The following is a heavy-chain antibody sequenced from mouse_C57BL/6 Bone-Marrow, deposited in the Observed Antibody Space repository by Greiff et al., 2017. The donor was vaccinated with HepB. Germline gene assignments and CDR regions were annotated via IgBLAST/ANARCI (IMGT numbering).Heavy chain of an antibody. D-gene: IGHD1-1*01. Sequence: EVKLVESGGGLVQPKGSLKLSCAASGFSFNTYAMNWVRQAPGKGLEWVARIRSKSNNYATYYDESVKDRFTISRDDSESMLYLQMNNLKTEDTAVYYCVRSDSSLDYWGQGTTLTVSS. J-gene: IGHJ2*01. CDR1: GFSFNTYA. CDR2: IRSKSNNYAT. CDR3: VRSDSSLDY. V-gene: IGHV10-1*01.